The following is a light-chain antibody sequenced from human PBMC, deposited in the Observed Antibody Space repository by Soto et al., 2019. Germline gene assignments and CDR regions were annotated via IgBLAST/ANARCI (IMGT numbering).Light chain of an antibody. Sequence: IPMTQSPSTLSASVGDRVTITCQASQDISNHLNWYQQKPGKAPKLLIYDASNLETGVPSRFSGSGSGTDFTVTISSLQPEDFATYSCQQYYNLPITFGQGTRLEIK. J-gene: IGKJ5*01. CDR1: QDISNH. CDR2: DAS. V-gene: IGKV1-33*01. CDR3: QQYYNLPIT.